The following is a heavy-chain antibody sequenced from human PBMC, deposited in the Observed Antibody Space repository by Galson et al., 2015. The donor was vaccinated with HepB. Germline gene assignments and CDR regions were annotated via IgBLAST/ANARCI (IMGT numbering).Heavy chain of an antibody. CDR3: ARDRVDTAMVYYYYYGMDV. CDR1: GYTFTSYY. D-gene: IGHD5-18*01. Sequence: SVKVSCKASGYTFTSYYMHWVRQAPGQGLEWMGIINPSGGSTSYAQKLQGRVTMTRDTSTSTVYMELSSLRSEDTAVYYCARDRVDTAMVYYYYYGMDVWGQGTTVTVSS. CDR2: INPSGGST. J-gene: IGHJ6*02. V-gene: IGHV1-46*04.